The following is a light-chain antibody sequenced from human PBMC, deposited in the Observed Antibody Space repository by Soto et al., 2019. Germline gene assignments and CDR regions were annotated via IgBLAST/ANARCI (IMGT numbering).Light chain of an antibody. CDR1: GTNIGAAYD. CDR3: QSYDISLHNYV. CDR2: GDN. V-gene: IGLV1-40*01. Sequence: QSVLTQPPSVSGAPGQRVTVSCSGGGTNIGAAYDVQWYQHLPGTAPKLLIYGDNNRPSGVPDRFSGSKSGTSASLAITRLQAEDEADYYCQSYDISLHNYVFGTGTKLTVL. J-gene: IGLJ1*01.